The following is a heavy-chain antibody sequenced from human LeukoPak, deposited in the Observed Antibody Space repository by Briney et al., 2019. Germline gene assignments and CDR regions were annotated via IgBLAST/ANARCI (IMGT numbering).Heavy chain of an antibody. D-gene: IGHD2-15*01. CDR3: ARSVVAADLIMVRWFDP. V-gene: IGHV4-38-2*01. J-gene: IGHJ5*02. CDR2: IYHSGST. Sequence: SETLSLTCAVSGYSISSGYYWGWIRQPPGKGLEWIGSIYHSGSTYYNPSLKSRVTISVDTSKNQFSLKLSSVTAADTAVYYCARSVVAADLIMVRWFDPWGQGTLVTVSS. CDR1: GYSISSGYY.